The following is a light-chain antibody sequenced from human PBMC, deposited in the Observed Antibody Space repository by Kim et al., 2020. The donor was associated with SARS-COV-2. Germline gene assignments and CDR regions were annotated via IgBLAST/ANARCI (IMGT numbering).Light chain of an antibody. CDR2: KDS. CDR1: ALPKQY. CDR3: QSADTSGTPYVV. Sequence: PGQTARITCSGDALPKQYAYWYQQKPGQAPVLVIYKDSERPSGIPERFSGSSSGTTVTLTISGVEAEDEADYYCQSADTSGTPYVVFGGGTQLTVL. V-gene: IGLV3-25*03. J-gene: IGLJ2*01.